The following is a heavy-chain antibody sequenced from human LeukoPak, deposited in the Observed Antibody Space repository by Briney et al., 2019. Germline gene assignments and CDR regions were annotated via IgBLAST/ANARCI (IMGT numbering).Heavy chain of an antibody. D-gene: IGHD4-23*01. CDR1: GFTFRSFA. J-gene: IGHJ4*02. CDR2: ININDDHT. Sequence: GGSLRLSCAASGFTFRSFAMSWVRQAPGKGLEYVSIININDDHTYYADSVKGRFTISRDNSNDTLFLHMNSLRVEDTAVYYCAKGRPWELFGGLDSWGQGTPVTVSS. V-gene: IGHV3-23*01. CDR3: AKGRPWELFGGLDS.